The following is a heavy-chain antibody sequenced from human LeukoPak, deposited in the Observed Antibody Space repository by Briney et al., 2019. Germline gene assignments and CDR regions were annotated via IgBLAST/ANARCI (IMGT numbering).Heavy chain of an antibody. Sequence: ASVKVSCKASGYTFTSYGISWVRQAPGQGLEWMGWINPNSGGTNYAQKFQGWVTMTRDTPISTAYMELSRLRSDDTAVYYCARDQGTYYYGSGSYNRYYYRMDVWGQGTTVTVSS. J-gene: IGHJ6*02. CDR2: INPNSGGT. CDR1: GYTFTSYG. CDR3: ARDQGTYYYGSGSYNRYYYRMDV. D-gene: IGHD3-10*01. V-gene: IGHV1-2*04.